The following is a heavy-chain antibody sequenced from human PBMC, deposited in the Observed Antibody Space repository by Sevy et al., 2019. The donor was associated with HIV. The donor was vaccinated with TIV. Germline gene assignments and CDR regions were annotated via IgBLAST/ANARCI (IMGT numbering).Heavy chain of an antibody. CDR1: GDSISSSNFY. V-gene: IGHV4-39*01. CDR3: ARLFDDSSGPPSDY. J-gene: IGHJ4*02. D-gene: IGHD3-22*01. CDR2: IYYSGST. Sequence: SETLCLTCTVSGDSISSSNFYWGWIRQPPGKGLEWIGSIYYSGSTYYNPSLKSRVTISVDTSKDQFSLKLRSVTAADTAVYYCARLFDDSSGPPSDYWGQGTLVTVSS.